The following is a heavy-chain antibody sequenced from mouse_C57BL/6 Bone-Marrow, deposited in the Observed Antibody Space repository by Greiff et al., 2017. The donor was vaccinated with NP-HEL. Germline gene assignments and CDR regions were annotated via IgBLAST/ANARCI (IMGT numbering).Heavy chain of an antibody. J-gene: IGHJ1*03. V-gene: IGHV1-54*01. Sequence: QVQLQQPGAELVKPGASVKVSCKASGYAFTNYLIEWVKQRPGQGLEWIGVINPGSGGTNYNEKFKGKATLTADKSSSTAYMQLSSLTSEDSAVYFCARWGRGWYFDVWGTGTTVTVSS. CDR3: ARWGRGWYFDV. CDR2: INPGSGGT. CDR1: GYAFTNYL.